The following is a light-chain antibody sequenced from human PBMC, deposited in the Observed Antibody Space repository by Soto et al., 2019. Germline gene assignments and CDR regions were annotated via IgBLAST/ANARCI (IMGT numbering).Light chain of an antibody. CDR3: SSYTSSSTRV. CDR2: EVS. V-gene: IGLV2-14*01. Sequence: QSALTQPASVSGSPGQSITISCTGTSSDVGGYNYVSWYQQHPGKAPKLMIYEVSNRPSGVSNRFSGSKSGNTASLTISGLQAEDEADYDCSSYTSSSTRVFGGGTTLTAL. CDR1: SSDVGGYNY. J-gene: IGLJ3*02.